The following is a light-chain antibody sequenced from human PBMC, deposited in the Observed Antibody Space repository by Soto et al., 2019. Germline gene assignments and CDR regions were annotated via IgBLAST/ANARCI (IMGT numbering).Light chain of an antibody. Sequence: QSALTQPASVSGSPGQSITISCTGTSSDVGIYNYVSWYQQHPGKAPKLLIYDVSNRPSGVSNRFSGSKSGNTASLTISGLQAEDEADYYCSSYTSSNTPLYVFGTGTKLTVL. CDR1: SSDVGIYNY. CDR3: SSYTSSNTPLYV. CDR2: DVS. V-gene: IGLV2-14*01. J-gene: IGLJ1*01.